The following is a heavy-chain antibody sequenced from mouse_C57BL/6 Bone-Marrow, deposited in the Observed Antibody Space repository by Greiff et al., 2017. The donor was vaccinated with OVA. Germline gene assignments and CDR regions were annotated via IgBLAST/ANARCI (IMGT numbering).Heavy chain of an antibody. Sequence: EVQGVESGGGLVKPGGSLKLSCAASGFTFSDYGMHWVRQAPEKGLEWVAYISSGSSTIYYADTVTGRFTISRDNAKNTLFLQMTSLRSEDTAMYYCARGVWRDYWGQGTTRTVSS. V-gene: IGHV5-17*01. CDR1: GFTFSDYG. CDR2: ISSGSSTI. D-gene: IGHD2-10*02. CDR3: ARGVWRDY. J-gene: IGHJ2*01.